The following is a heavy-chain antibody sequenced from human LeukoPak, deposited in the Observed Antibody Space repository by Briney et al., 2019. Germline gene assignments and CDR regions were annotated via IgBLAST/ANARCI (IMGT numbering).Heavy chain of an antibody. D-gene: IGHD5-18*01. J-gene: IGHJ4*02. Sequence: GGSLRLSCAASGFTFSSYSMNWVRQAPGKGLEWVSSISSGSKYIYNADSVKGRFTISRDNARNSLYLQMNSLRAEDTAVYYCAKALTYSYGPMDFWGQGTLVIVSS. V-gene: IGHV3-21*01. CDR1: GFTFSSYS. CDR2: ISSGSKYI. CDR3: AKALTYSYGPMDF.